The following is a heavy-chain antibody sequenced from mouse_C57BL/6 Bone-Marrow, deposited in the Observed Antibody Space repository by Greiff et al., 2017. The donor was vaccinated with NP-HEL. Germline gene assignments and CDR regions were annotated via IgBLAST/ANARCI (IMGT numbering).Heavy chain of an antibody. CDR3: AREFYYDYHFDY. CDR1: GYTFTSYW. Sequence: QVQLQQPGAELVKPGASVKLSCKASGYTFTSYWMQWVKQRPGQGLEWIGEIDPSDSYPNYNQKFKGKATLTVDTSSSTAYMQLSSLTSEDSAVYYCAREFYYDYHFDYWGQGTTLTVSS. CDR2: IDPSDSYP. J-gene: IGHJ2*01. D-gene: IGHD2-4*01. V-gene: IGHV1-50*01.